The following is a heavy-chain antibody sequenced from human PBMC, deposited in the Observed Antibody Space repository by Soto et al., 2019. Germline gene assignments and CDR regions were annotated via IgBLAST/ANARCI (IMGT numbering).Heavy chain of an antibody. J-gene: IGHJ5*02. CDR2: IKHSGTT. V-gene: IGHV4-34*01. Sequence: QVQLQQWGAGLLKPSETLSLTCAVYVGSFRGYYWSWIRQPPGKGLEWIGEIKHSGTTNYNPSLTRGVPIAVGTSKYQFSLKLRSVPAADTAVYYCARSPPAAMYIRSWYRGSRWFDPWGQGTLVTVSS. CDR1: VGSFRGYY. CDR3: ARSPPAAMYIRSWYRGSRWFDP. D-gene: IGHD6-13*01.